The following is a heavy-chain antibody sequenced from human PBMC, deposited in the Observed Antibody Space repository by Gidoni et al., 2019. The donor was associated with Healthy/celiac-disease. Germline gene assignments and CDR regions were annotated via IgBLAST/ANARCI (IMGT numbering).Heavy chain of an antibody. CDR3: ARVQTGAFDI. CDR2: IYYSGNT. V-gene: IGHV4-59*01. J-gene: IGHJ3*02. CDR1: GGSTSSYS. Sequence: QVQLQESGPGLVTPSGTLSLTCTAAGGSTSSYSWSWIRQPPGKGLEWNGYIYYSGNTNYTPSLKSRVTILVDTSKSQFSVKLSSVTAADTAVYYWARVQTGAFDIWGQGTMVTVSS.